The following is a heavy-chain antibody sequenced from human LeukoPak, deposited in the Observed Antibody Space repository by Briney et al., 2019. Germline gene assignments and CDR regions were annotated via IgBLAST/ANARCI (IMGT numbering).Heavy chain of an antibody. CDR2: INPHSGGT. J-gene: IGHJ6*03. Sequence: ASVKVSCKASGYTFTGYYIHWVRQAPGQGLEWMGWINPHSGGTNYAQKFQGGVTMTRDTSTSTVYMELSSLRSEDTAVYYCARSSGRSPNRDYMDVWGKGTTVTISS. CDR3: ARSSGRSPNRDYMDV. CDR1: GYTFTGYY. V-gene: IGHV1-2*02. D-gene: IGHD1-14*01.